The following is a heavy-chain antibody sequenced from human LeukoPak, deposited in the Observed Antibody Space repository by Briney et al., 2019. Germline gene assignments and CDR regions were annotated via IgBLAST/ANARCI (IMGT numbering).Heavy chain of an antibody. Sequence: GGSLRLSCATSGFTFSKYWMSWVRQAPGKGLEWVANINQDGSEEYYVDSVRGRFTISRDNAKNSLYLQMNSLRAEDTAVYYCARPYDSNRDHSGYGYWGRGTLVTVSS. CDR1: GFTFSKYW. CDR3: ARPYDSNRDHSGYGY. J-gene: IGHJ4*02. D-gene: IGHD5-12*01. CDR2: INQDGSEE. V-gene: IGHV3-7*02.